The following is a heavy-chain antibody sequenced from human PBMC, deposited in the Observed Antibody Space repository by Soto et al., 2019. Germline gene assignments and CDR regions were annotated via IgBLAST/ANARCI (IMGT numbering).Heavy chain of an antibody. CDR2: IYYSGST. CDR3: ARARYDSSGSVWFDP. D-gene: IGHD3-22*01. V-gene: IGHV4-59*01. CDR1: GGSISSYY. Sequence: SETLSLTCTVSGGSISSYYWSWIRQPPGKGLEWIGYIYYSGSTNYNPSLKSRVTISVDTSKNQFSLKLSSVTAADTAVYYCARARYDSSGSVWFDPWGQGTLVTVSS. J-gene: IGHJ5*02.